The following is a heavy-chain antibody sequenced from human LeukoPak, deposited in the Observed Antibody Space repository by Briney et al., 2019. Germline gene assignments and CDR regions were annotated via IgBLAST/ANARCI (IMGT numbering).Heavy chain of an antibody. Sequence: GASVKVSCKASGYTFTSYAISWVRQAPGQGLEWMGGIIPIFGTANYAQKFQGRVTITADESTSTAYMELSSLRSEDTAVYYCARELYYYDSSGYLLSWFDPWGQGTLVTVSS. CDR3: ARELYYYDSSGYLLSWFDP. CDR1: GYTFTSYA. V-gene: IGHV1-69*13. D-gene: IGHD3-22*01. CDR2: IIPIFGTA. J-gene: IGHJ5*02.